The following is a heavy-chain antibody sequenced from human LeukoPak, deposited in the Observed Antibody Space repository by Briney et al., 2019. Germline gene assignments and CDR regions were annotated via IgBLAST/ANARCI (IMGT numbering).Heavy chain of an antibody. V-gene: IGHV3-23*01. CDR3: AKGGAVSSKSITMVRGTRRYSYYIDV. CDR1: GFTFSIYG. D-gene: IGHD3-10*01. CDR2: ISGNGGST. Sequence: GGSLRLSCAASGFTFSIYGMSWVRQAPGKRLEWVSAISGNGGSTYYADSVKGRFTISRDNSKNTLYLQMDSLRVEDTAVYYCAKGGAVSSKSITMVRGTRRYSYYIDVWGKGTTVTISS. J-gene: IGHJ6*03.